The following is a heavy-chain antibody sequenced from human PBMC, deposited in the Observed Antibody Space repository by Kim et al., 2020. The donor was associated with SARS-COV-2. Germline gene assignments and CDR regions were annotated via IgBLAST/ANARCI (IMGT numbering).Heavy chain of an antibody. J-gene: IGHJ4*02. V-gene: IGHV3-66*01. CDR1: GFTVSSNY. CDR2: IYSGGST. CDR3: ARGRGVGYIVVVPAAIYFDY. D-gene: IGHD2-2*01. Sequence: GGSLRLSCAASGFTVSSNYMSWVRQAPGKGLEWVAVIYSGGSTCYADSVKGRFTISRDNSKNTLYLQMNSLRAEDTAVYYGARGRGVGYIVVVPAAIYFDYWGQGTLVTVSS.